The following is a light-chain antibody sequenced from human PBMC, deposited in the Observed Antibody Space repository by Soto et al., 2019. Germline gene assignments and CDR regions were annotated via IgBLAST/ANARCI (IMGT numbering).Light chain of an antibody. CDR2: DVS. Sequence: QSALPQPRSVSGSPGQSVTISCTGTSSDVGLYNYVSWYQQHPGRAPKLMIHDVSARPSGVPDRFSGSKSGNTASLTISGLQAEDEAGYYCCSYAGSYTFGVFGGGTKLTVL. V-gene: IGLV2-11*01. CDR3: CSYAGSYTFGV. CDR1: SSDVGLYNY. J-gene: IGLJ3*02.